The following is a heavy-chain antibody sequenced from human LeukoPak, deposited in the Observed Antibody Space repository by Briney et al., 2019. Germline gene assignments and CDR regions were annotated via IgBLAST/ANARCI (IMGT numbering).Heavy chain of an antibody. D-gene: IGHD1-26*01. V-gene: IGHV4-39*07. CDR1: GGSIRSSSYY. CDR2: IYYSGST. Sequence: PSETLSLTCTVSGGSIRSSSYYWGWIRQPPGKGLEWIGSIYYSGSTYYNPSLKSRVTISVDTSKNQFSLKLSSVTAADTAVYYCARDPTMWDRYGLDVWGQGTTVTVSS. CDR3: ARDPTMWDRYGLDV. J-gene: IGHJ6*02.